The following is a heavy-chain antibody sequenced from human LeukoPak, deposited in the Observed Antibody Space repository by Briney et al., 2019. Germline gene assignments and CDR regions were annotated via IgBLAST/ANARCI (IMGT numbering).Heavy chain of an antibody. V-gene: IGHV3-30*04. CDR1: GFTFSSYA. CDR2: ISYDGSNK. CDR3: ARASRERMFFDY. Sequence: GGSLRLSCAASGFTFSSYAMHWVRQAPGKGLEWVAVISYDGSNKYYADSVKGRFTISRDNSKNTLYLQMNSLRAEDTAVYYCARASRERMFFDYWGQGTLVTVSS. J-gene: IGHJ4*02. D-gene: IGHD6-13*01.